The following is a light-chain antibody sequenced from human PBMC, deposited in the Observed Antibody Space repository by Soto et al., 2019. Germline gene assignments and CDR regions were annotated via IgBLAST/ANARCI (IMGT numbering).Light chain of an antibody. V-gene: IGLV1-40*01. CDR1: SSNIGAGYD. J-gene: IGLJ3*02. CDR2: GNS. Sequence: QSVLTQPPSVSGAPGQRVTISCTGSSSNIGAGYDVHWYQQLPGTAPKLLIYGNSNRPSGVPDRFSGSKSGSSASLALTGLQAEDEADYDCQSYDSSLGGWVFGGGTKLTVL. CDR3: QSYDSSLGGWV.